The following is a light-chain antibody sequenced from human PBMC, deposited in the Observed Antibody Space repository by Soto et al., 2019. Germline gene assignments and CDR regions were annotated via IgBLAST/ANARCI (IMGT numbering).Light chain of an antibody. V-gene: IGKV3-15*01. CDR2: GAS. Sequence: EVLMTQSPATLSVSPGERATLSCRASQSVSSNLAWYQQKPGQAPRLLIYGASTRATGIPARFSGSGSGTEFTLTISSPQSEDFAVYYCQKYNNWPPITFGQGTRLEIK. CDR1: QSVSSN. CDR3: QKYNNWPPIT. J-gene: IGKJ5*01.